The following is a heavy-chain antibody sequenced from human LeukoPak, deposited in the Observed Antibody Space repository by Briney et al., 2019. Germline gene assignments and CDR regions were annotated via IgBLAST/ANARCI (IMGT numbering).Heavy chain of an antibody. CDR3: ARTTTVTFYFDS. CDR1: GFTISDYW. V-gene: IGHV5-51*01. Sequence: GEPLKISCQGSGFTISDYWIGWVRQVPGKGLEWMGIIYPEDSDTRDSPSFQGQVTMSVDKSINTAYLQWSNLKVSDTAMYYCARTTTVTFYFDSWGQGTLVTVSS. J-gene: IGHJ4*02. CDR2: IYPEDSDT. D-gene: IGHD4-17*01.